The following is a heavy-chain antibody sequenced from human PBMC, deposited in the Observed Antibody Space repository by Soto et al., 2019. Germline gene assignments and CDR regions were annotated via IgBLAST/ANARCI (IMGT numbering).Heavy chain of an antibody. D-gene: IGHD3-3*01. CDR1: GFTFSSYG. V-gene: IGHV3-30*03. CDR3: ARDFVGVEWLSLYYYYYGMDV. Sequence: QVQLVESGGGVVQPGRSLRLSCAASGFTFSSYGMHWVRQAPGKGLEWVAVISYDGSNKYYADSVKGRFTISRDNYKKTLSPPLNSRGAEDTAVYYCARDFVGVEWLSLYYYYYGMDVRGQGTTVTVSS. CDR2: ISYDGSNK. J-gene: IGHJ6*02.